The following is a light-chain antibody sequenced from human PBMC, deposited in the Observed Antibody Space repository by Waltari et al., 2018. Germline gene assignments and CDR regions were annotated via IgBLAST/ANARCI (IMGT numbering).Light chain of an antibody. J-gene: IGKJ3*01. V-gene: IGKV2-28*01. CDR1: QSLLNRNGYHY. CDR3: MQALHAPVT. CDR2: LGS. Sequence: EIVMTQSPLSLAVTPGEPASISCRSSQSLLNRNGYHYLDWYLQKPGQAPQLLISLGSDRASGVPDRLSGSGSVTDFTLKISRVEPEDVGVYYCMQALHAPVTFGPGTKVDIK.